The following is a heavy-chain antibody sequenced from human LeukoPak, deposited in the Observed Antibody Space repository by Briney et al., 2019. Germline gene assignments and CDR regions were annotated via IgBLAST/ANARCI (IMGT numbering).Heavy chain of an antibody. CDR2: IKEDGREK. Sequence: GGSLRLSCAASGFAFSSYWMHWVRQAPGKGLEWVANIKEDGREKYYVDSAKGRFTISRDNAKNSLYLQMNSLRAEDTAVYYCARFKDYAWGQGTLVTVSS. CDR3: ARFKDYA. J-gene: IGHJ5*02. D-gene: IGHD4-17*01. V-gene: IGHV3-7*01. CDR1: GFAFSSYW.